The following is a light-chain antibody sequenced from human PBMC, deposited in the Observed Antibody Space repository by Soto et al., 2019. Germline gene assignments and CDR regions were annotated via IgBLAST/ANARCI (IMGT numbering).Light chain of an antibody. CDR1: QSIRNW. J-gene: IGKJ4*01. CDR3: QQYDAYPLN. CDR2: KAS. Sequence: DIQMTQSPSTLSASVGDRVAITCRASQSIRNWLAWYQQKPGKAPKLLIYKASSLESGVPSGFSGSGSATAFTLSIRSLQADDFETYLCQQYDAYPLNFGGGTQVDIK. V-gene: IGKV1-5*03.